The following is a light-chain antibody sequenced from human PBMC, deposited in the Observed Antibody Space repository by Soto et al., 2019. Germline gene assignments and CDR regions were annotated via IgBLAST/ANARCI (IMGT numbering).Light chain of an antibody. V-gene: IGKV3-11*01. Sequence: DIVLTQSPATLSLSPGERATLSCRASQSVGSYLAWFQHKPGQAPRLLIYGASNRANDIPARFSGRGSGTDFTLTISSLESGDSAVYYCQQRDKWPRTFGQGTKLEIK. CDR2: GAS. J-gene: IGKJ2*01. CDR1: QSVGSY. CDR3: QQRDKWPRT.